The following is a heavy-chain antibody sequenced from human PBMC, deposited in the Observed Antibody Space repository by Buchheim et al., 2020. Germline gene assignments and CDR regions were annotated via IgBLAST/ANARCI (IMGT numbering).Heavy chain of an antibody. CDR2: IYTTGRT. V-gene: IGHV4-61*02. J-gene: IGHJ5*02. D-gene: IGHD6-13*01. CDR1: GGSISSGSYF. CDR3: ATMRAAAGKTNWFDP. Sequence: QVQLQESGPGLVKPSQTLSLTCTVSGGSISSGSYFWSWIRQPAGKGLEWIGRIYTTGRTNYKPSLKSRVTISGDTSKNHVSLRLRSVTAADTAVYYCATMRAAAGKTNWFDPWGQGTL.